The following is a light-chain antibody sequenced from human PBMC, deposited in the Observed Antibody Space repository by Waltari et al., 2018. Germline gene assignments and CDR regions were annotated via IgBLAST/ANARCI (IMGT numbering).Light chain of an antibody. CDR1: QGSSNY. V-gene: IGKV1-27*01. CDR2: AAS. J-gene: IGKJ3*01. CDR3: QKYNSAQFT. Sequence: DIHMTQSPFSLSASVGAGLTINCRASQGSSNYLAWYQQKPGKVPKLLIYAASTLQSGVPSRFSGSGSGTDFTLTISSLQPEDVATYYCQKYNSAQFTFGPGTKVDIK.